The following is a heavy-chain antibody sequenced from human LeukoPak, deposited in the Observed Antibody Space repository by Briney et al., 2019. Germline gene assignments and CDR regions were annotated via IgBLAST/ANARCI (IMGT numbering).Heavy chain of an antibody. Sequence: GGSLRLSCAASGFTVSSIHMVWVRQAPGKGLELVSVSYTGGNSYYADSVKGRFIISRDISKNTLYLQMNSLRAEDSALYYCARGGRGSAAVVAPRSFDIWGQGTMVTVSS. CDR3: ARGGRGSAAVVAPRSFDI. J-gene: IGHJ3*02. CDR2: SYTGGNS. D-gene: IGHD3-22*01. CDR1: GFTVSSIH. V-gene: IGHV3-53*01.